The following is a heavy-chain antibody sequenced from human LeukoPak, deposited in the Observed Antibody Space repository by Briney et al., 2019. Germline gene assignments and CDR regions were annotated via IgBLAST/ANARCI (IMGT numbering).Heavy chain of an antibody. J-gene: IGHJ3*02. CDR3: ARDSMYAFDI. V-gene: IGHV3-48*01. CDR2: FSTSSGTV. Sequence: GGSLRLSCAASGFTFSSYSMNWVCQAPGKGLEWISYFSTSSGTVSYADSVKGRFTISRDNAKNSLYLQMNSLRAEDTAVYYCARDSMYAFDIWGQGTMVTVSS. D-gene: IGHD2-2*01. CDR1: GFTFSSYS.